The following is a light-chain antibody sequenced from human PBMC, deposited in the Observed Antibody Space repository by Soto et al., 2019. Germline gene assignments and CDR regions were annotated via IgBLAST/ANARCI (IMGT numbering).Light chain of an antibody. CDR2: DTS. V-gene: IGKV1-39*01. Sequence: DMQMTQSPFSLSASVGDRVTITCRASQSISSYLNWYQQKPGKAPKVLIYDTSSLQSGVPSRFSGSGSGTDFTLTISSLQPEDFATYFCQQSFSTPWTFGQGTKVEI. CDR3: QQSFSTPWT. J-gene: IGKJ1*01. CDR1: QSISSY.